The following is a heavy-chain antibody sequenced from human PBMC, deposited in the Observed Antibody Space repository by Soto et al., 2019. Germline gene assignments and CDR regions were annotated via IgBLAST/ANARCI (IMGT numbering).Heavy chain of an antibody. D-gene: IGHD4-4*01. Sequence: EVQLVESGGGLVKPGGSLRLSCAASGFAFSSYTMNWVRQAPGKGLEWVSSISSSSSYIYYADSVKGRFTISRDNAKNSLYLQMNSLRAEDTAVYYCASSYSNYHDYWGQGTLVTVSS. V-gene: IGHV3-21*01. CDR1: GFAFSSYT. J-gene: IGHJ4*02. CDR2: ISSSSSYI. CDR3: ASSYSNYHDY.